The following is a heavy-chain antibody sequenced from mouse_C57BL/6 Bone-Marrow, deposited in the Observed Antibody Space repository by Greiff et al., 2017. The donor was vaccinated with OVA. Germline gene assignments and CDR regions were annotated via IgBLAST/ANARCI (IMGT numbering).Heavy chain of an antibody. D-gene: IGHD5-5*01. CDR3: ARSLPTYFDV. Sequence: VQLQQPGAELVKPGASVKLSCKASGYTFTSYWMQWVKQRPGQGLEWIGEIDPSDSYTNYNQKFKGKATLTVDTSSSTAYMQLSSLTSEDSAVYYCARSLPTYFDVWGTGTTVTVSS. CDR2: IDPSDSYT. CDR1: GYTFTSYW. V-gene: IGHV1-50*01. J-gene: IGHJ1*03.